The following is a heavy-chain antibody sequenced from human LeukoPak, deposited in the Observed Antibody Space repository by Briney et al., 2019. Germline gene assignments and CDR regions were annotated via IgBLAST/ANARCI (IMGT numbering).Heavy chain of an antibody. V-gene: IGHV4-39*07. CDR1: GGSISSSSYY. D-gene: IGHD3-16*01. CDR2: IHYSGGP. J-gene: IGHJ6*02. CDR3: ARDGRGTVYRSGMDV. Sequence: SETLSLTCTVSGGSISSSSYYWGWIRQPPGKGPEWIGSIHYSGGPYYNPSLKSRVSISIDTSKNQFSLKLRSVTAADTAMYYCARDGRGTVYRSGMDVWGQGTTVTVSS.